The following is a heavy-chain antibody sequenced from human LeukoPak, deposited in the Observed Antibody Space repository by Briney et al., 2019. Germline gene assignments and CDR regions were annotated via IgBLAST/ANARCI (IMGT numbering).Heavy chain of an antibody. CDR3: ARLQVLAQYYFDY. Sequence: TSETLSLTCAVYGGSFSGYYWNWICQPPGKGLEWIGEINHSGSTNYNPSLKSRVTISVDTSKNQFSLKLSSVTAADTAVYYCARLQVLAQYYFDYWGQGTLVTVSS. CDR2: INHSGST. J-gene: IGHJ4*02. CDR1: GGSFSGYY. V-gene: IGHV4-34*01. D-gene: IGHD2-8*02.